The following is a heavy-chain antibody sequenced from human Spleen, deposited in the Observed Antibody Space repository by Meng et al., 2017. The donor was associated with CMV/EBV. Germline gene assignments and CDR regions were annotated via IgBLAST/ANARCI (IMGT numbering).Heavy chain of an antibody. Sequence: SGGSISASRFFWGWVRQAPGEGLEWIGSISYNGNPYSSPSLKSRVTISADAAKNQFSLKLASVTAADTAVFYCARHTQHSTTSPFDYWGQGTLVTVSS. CDR2: ISYNGNP. J-gene: IGHJ4*02. V-gene: IGHV4-39*01. CDR3: ARHTQHSTTSPFDY. CDR1: GGSISASRFF. D-gene: IGHD2-2*01.